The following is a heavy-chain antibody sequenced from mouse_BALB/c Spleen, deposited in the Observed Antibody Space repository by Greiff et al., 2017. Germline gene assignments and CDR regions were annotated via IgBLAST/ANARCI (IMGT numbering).Heavy chain of an antibody. Sequence: EVQVVESGGGLVQPGGSRKLSCAASGFTFSSFGMHWVRQAPEKGLEWVAYISSGSSTIYYADTVKGRFTISRDNPKNTLFLQMTSLRSEDKAMYYCAREGMITFDYWGQGTTLTVSS. CDR3: AREGMITFDY. V-gene: IGHV5-17*02. CDR1: GFTFSSFG. D-gene: IGHD2-4*01. J-gene: IGHJ2*01. CDR2: ISSGSSTI.